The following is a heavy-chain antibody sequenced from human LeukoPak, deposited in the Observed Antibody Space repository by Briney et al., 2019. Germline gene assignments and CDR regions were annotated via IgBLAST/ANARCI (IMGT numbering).Heavy chain of an antibody. D-gene: IGHD1-14*01. CDR3: ARRGIRTRIVYWFDP. J-gene: IGHJ5*02. CDR2: IYTSGST. CDR1: GGSISSGSYY. Sequence: SETLSLTCTVSGGSISSGSYYWSWIRQPAGKGLEWIGRIYTSGSTNYNPSLKSRVTISVDTSKNQFSLKLSSVTAADTAVYYCARRGIRTRIVYWFDPWGQGTLVTVSS. V-gene: IGHV4-61*02.